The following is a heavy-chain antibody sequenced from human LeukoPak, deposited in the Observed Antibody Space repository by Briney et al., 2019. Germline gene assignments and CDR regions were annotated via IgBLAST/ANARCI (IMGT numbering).Heavy chain of an antibody. V-gene: IGHV3-21*01. CDR1: GFTFSSYS. Sequence: GGSLRLSCAASGFTFSSYSMNWVRQAPGKGLEWVSSISSSSSYIYYADSVKGRFTISRDNAKNSPYLQMNSLRAEDTAVYYCARAGGSSGWDYWYFDLWGRGTLVTVSS. CDR2: ISSSSSYI. D-gene: IGHD6-19*01. CDR3: ARAGGSSGWDYWYFDL. J-gene: IGHJ2*01.